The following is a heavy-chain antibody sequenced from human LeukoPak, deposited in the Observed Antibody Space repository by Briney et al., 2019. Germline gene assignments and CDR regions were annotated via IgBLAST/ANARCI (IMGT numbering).Heavy chain of an antibody. CDR3: ARDSERSLG. V-gene: IGHV3-9*01. CDR2: ISWNSDII. Sequence: GGSLRLSCAASGFIFDDYAMHWVRQTPGKGLEWVSGISWNSDIIGYADSVMGRFTISRDSAKKCLYLQMNSLRAEDTAVYYCARDSERSLGWGQGTLVTVSS. D-gene: IGHD1-1*01. J-gene: IGHJ4*02. CDR1: GFIFDDYA.